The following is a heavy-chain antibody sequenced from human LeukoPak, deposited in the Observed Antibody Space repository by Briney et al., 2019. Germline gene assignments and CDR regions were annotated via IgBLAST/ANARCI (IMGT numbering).Heavy chain of an antibody. Sequence: ASVNVSCKVSGYTLTSYYMHWLRQAPGQGRDWMGIIIPSGGSTSSAQKFQGRVTMTRDTSTSTVYMELSSLRSEDTAVYYCAREWVSGYYYGMDVWGQGTTVTVS. CDR2: IIPSGGST. D-gene: IGHD1-26*01. CDR1: GYTLTSYY. CDR3: AREWVSGYYYGMDV. J-gene: IGHJ6*02. V-gene: IGHV1-46*01.